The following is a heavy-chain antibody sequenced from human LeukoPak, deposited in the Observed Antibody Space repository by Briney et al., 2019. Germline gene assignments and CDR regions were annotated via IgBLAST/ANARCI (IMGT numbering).Heavy chain of an antibody. J-gene: IGHJ4*02. V-gene: IGHV3-30-3*01. Sequence: GGSLRLSCAASGFTFSSYAMHWVRQAPGKGLEWVAVISYDGSIEDYANSVKGRFTISRDNSKNTLYLQVHSLRAEDTAVYYCARVGSSYCTTTSCRTFDYWGQGTLVTVSS. D-gene: IGHD2-2*01. CDR3: ARVGSSYCTTTSCRTFDY. CDR1: GFTFSSYA. CDR2: ISYDGSIE.